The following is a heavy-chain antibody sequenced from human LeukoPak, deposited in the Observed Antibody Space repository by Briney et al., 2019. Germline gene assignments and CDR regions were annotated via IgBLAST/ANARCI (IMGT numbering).Heavy chain of an antibody. D-gene: IGHD3-22*01. Sequence: PGGSLRLSRAASGFTFSSYAMSWVRQAPGKGLEWVSAISGSGGSTYYADSVKGRFTISRDNSKNTLYLQMNSLRAEDTAVYYCAKASHITMIVENDYWGQGTLVTVSS. CDR3: AKASHITMIVENDY. CDR2: ISGSGGST. V-gene: IGHV3-23*01. J-gene: IGHJ4*02. CDR1: GFTFSSYA.